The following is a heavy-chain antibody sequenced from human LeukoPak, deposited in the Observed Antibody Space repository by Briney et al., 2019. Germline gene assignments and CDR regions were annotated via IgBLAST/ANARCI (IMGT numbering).Heavy chain of an antibody. CDR1: VYTFTTHG. V-gene: IGHV1-18*01. D-gene: IGHD3-22*01. J-gene: IGHJ1*01. CDR3: ARAPSETGGYYPEYFRH. CDR2: ISAYSGNT. Sequence: ASVRVSCTASVYTFTTHGISWVRQAPGQGLEWMGWISAYSGNTNYAEKFQGRVTMTTDTSTSTAYMELRSLTSDDTAVYYCARAPSETGGYYPEYFRHWGQGTLVTVSS.